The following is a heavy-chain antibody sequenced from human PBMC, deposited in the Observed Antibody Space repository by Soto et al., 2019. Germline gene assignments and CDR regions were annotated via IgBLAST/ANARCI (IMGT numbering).Heavy chain of an antibody. CDR2: IYANGNT. J-gene: IGHJ5*02. CDR1: GGSISTYY. Sequence: QVQLQESGPGLVKPSETLSLTCTVSGGSISTYYWSWIRQPAGKGLEWIGRIYANGNTDYNPSLKSRVTVSIDTSKNQFSLKLSSVTAADTAVYNCARVAGPPWFDPWGQGTLVTVSS. CDR3: ARVAGPPWFDP. V-gene: IGHV4-4*07.